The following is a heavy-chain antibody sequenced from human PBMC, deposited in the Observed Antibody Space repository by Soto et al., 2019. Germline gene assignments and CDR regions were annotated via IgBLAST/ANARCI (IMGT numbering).Heavy chain of an antibody. Sequence: GGSLRLSCAASGFTFSSYAMSWFRQAPGKGLEWVSAISGSGGSTYYADSVKGRFTISRDNSKNTLYLQMNSLRAEDTAVYYCAKVKPGGSCYSCGDYFDYWGQGTLVTVSS. CDR2: ISGSGGST. CDR3: AKVKPGGSCYSCGDYFDY. V-gene: IGHV3-23*01. CDR1: GFTFSSYA. J-gene: IGHJ4*02. D-gene: IGHD2-15*01.